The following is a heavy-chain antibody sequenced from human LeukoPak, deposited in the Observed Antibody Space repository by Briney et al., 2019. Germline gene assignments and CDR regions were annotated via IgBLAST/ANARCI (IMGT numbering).Heavy chain of an antibody. J-gene: IGHJ3*02. CDR3: ARMNSGSYSTDDAFDI. Sequence: GGSLRLSCAASGFTFSSYSMNWVRQAPGKGLEWVSYISSSSSTIYYADSVKGRFTISRDNAKNSLYLRMNSLRAEDTAVYYCARMNSGSYSTDDAFDIWGQGTTVTVSS. D-gene: IGHD1-26*01. CDR2: ISSSSSTI. V-gene: IGHV3-48*04. CDR1: GFTFSSYS.